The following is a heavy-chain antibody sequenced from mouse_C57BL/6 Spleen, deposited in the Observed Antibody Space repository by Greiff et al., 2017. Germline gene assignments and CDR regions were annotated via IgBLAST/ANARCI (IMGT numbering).Heavy chain of an antibody. V-gene: IGHV5-6*01. CDR1: GFTFSSYG. CDR2: ISSGGSYT. J-gene: IGHJ3*01. CDR3: ATDGYPSWFAY. Sequence: VQLQQSGGDFVKPGGSLKLSCAASGFTFSSYGMSWVRQTPDKRLEWVATISSGGSYTYYPDSVKGRFTISRDNAKNTLYLQMSSLKSEDTAMYYCATDGYPSWFAYWGQGTLVTVSA. D-gene: IGHD2-3*01.